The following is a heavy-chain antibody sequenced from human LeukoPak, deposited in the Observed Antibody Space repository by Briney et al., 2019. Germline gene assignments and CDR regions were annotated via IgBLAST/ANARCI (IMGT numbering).Heavy chain of an antibody. Sequence: PGGSLRLSCAASGFTFSSYAMHWVRQAPGKGLEYVSAISSNGGSTYYANSVKGRFTISRDNSKNTLYLQMGSLRSEDTAVYYCASPYDSSGYGYDYWGQGTLVTVSS. CDR3: ASPYDSSGYGYDY. D-gene: IGHD3-22*01. J-gene: IGHJ4*02. CDR1: GFTFSSYA. V-gene: IGHV3-64*01. CDR2: ISSNGGST.